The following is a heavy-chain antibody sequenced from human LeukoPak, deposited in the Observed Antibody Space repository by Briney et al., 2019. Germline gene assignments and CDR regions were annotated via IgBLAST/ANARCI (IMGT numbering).Heavy chain of an antibody. D-gene: IGHD6-19*01. J-gene: IGHJ4*01. CDR1: GFTFSNSA. CDR3: AKGIYSSGWSYFDY. CDR2: LSGIGITT. Sequence: GGSLRLSCAASGFTFSNSAMSWVRQAPGKGLEWVSTLSGIGITTYYADSVKGRFTISRDNSKNRLYLQMNSLRAEDTAVYYCAKGIYSSGWSYFDYWGHGTLVTVSS. V-gene: IGHV3-23*01.